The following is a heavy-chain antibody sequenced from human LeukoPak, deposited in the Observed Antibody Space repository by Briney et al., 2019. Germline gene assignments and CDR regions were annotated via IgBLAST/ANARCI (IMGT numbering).Heavy chain of an antibody. CDR3: ARGHPTGVWSGYSEEFDY. Sequence: PGGSLRLSCAASEFTFSNYAMNWVRQAPGKGLEWVSGISGSGGSTYYADSVKGRFTISRDNSKNTLYLQMNSLRAEDTAVYYCARGHPTGVWSGYSEEFDYWGQGTLVTVSS. J-gene: IGHJ4*02. CDR1: EFTFSNYA. V-gene: IGHV3-23*01. CDR2: ISGSGGST. D-gene: IGHD3-3*01.